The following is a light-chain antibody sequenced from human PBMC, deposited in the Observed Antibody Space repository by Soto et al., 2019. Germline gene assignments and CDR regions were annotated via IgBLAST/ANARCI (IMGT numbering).Light chain of an antibody. CDR2: DVS. V-gene: IGKV1-5*01. Sequence: DIQMTQSPSTLSASVGDRVTITCRASQSISSWLAWYQQKPGKAPKLLIYDVSTLESGVPSRFSGSGSGTEFTLTISCLQPDDFATYYCQQYSSLRTFGQGTK. CDR3: QQYSSLRT. CDR1: QSISSW. J-gene: IGKJ2*01.